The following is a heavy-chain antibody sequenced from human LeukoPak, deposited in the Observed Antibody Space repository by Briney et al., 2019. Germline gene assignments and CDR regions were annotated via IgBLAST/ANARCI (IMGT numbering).Heavy chain of an antibody. V-gene: IGHV4-39*01. D-gene: IGHD3-22*01. CDR3: ASPTYYYDRSGYWDNAFDK. Sequence: SETLSLTCTVSGGSISTSSYYWGWIRQPPGKGLEGIGSVYDTGTTFYNPSLESRATISVETPKNQFSLKLTSVTAADTAVYYCASPTYYYDRSGYWDNAFDKWGQGTMVTVSS. CDR1: GGSISTSSYY. CDR2: VYDTGTT. J-gene: IGHJ3*02.